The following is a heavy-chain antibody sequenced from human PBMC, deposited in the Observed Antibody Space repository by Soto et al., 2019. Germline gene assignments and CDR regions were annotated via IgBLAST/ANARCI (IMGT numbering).Heavy chain of an antibody. V-gene: IGHV4-59*08. D-gene: IGHD2-15*01. Sequence: QVQLQESGPGLVKPSETLSLTCTVSGASISSYYWSWIRQPPGKGLEWIGYIYYSGSTNYNPSLKSRVTISVDTSKNQFSLRLSSVTAADTAVYYCARQMFIGGMDVWGQGTTVTVSS. CDR2: IYYSGST. CDR1: GASISSYY. CDR3: ARQMFIGGMDV. J-gene: IGHJ6*02.